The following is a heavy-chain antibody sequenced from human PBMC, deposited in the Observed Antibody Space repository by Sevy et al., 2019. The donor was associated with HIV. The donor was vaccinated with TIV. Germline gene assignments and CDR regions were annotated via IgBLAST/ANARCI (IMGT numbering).Heavy chain of an antibody. D-gene: IGHD1-1*01. V-gene: IGHV3-30-3*01. CDR2: ISYDATNK. CDR1: GFTFTSYS. Sequence: GGSLRLSCAASGFTFTSYSMHWVRQAPGKGLEWVATISYDATNKHYADSVKGRFTISRDNSRNSLFLQMNSLRSEDTAVYYCALERLSSIVAEYFQNWGQGTLVTVSS. CDR3: ALERLSSIVAEYFQN. J-gene: IGHJ1*01.